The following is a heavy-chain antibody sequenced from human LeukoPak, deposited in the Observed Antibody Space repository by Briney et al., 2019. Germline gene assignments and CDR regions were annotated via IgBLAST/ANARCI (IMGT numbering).Heavy chain of an antibody. CDR2: ISYDGSNK. CDR3: AKTDYDSSGNHYYYYMDV. Sequence: GGSLKLSCAASGFTLSSYAMSWVRQAPGKGLEWVAVISYDGSNKYYADSVKGRFTISRANSKNTLYLQMNSLRDEDTAVYYCAKTDYDSSGNHYYYYMDVWGKGTTVTVSS. J-gene: IGHJ6*03. V-gene: IGHV3-30*18. CDR1: GFTLSSYA. D-gene: IGHD3-22*01.